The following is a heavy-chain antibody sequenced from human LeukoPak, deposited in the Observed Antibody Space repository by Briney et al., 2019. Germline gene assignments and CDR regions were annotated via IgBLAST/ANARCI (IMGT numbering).Heavy chain of an antibody. V-gene: IGHV3-33*01. D-gene: IGHD3-3*01. J-gene: IGHJ6*02. CDR2: IWYDGSNK. CDR3: ARDQDDFWSGIPYYYYGMDV. CDR1: GFTFSSYG. Sequence: GRSLRLSCAASGFTFSSYGMHWVRQAPGKGLEWVAVIWYDGSNKYYADSVKGRFTISRDNSKNTLYLQMNSLRAEDTAVYYCARDQDDFWSGIPYYYYGMDVWGQGTKVTVSS.